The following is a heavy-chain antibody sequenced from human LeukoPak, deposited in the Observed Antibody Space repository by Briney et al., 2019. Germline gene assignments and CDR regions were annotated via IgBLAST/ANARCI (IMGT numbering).Heavy chain of an antibody. V-gene: IGHV3-21*01. CDR2: ISTSSSYI. Sequence: GGSLRLSCAASGFTFSSYSMSWVRQAPGKGLEWVSSISTSSSYIYYADSVKGRFTISRDNAKNSLYLQMNSLRAEDTAVYYCARAKVAAVAFDYWGQGTLVTVSS. CDR1: GFTFSSYS. J-gene: IGHJ4*02. CDR3: ARAKVAAVAFDY. D-gene: IGHD6-13*01.